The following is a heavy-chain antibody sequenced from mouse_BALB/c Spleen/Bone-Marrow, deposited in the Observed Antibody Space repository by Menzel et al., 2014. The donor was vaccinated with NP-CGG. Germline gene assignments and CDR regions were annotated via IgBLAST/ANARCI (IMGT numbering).Heavy chain of an antibody. CDR2: IYPGNSDT. CDR3: TTLARNYFDY. V-gene: IGHV1-5*01. CDR1: GYTFTSYW. Sequence: EVKVVESGTVLARPGASVKMSCKASGYTFTSYWMHWVKQRPGQGPEWIGTIYPGNSDTTYNQKFKGKAKLTAVTSTSTAYMELSSLTNEDSAVYYCTTLARNYFDYWGQGTTLTVSS. J-gene: IGHJ2*01.